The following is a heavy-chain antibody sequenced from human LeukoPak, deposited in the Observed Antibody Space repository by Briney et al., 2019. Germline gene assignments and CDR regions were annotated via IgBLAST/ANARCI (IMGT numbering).Heavy chain of an antibody. Sequence: GGSLRLSCRVSGISLSNYGMSWVRQAPGKGLEWVAGISGSGGSTNYADSVKGRFTISRDNPKNTLYLQMTSLRAEDTAVYFCAKRGVVIRVILVGFHKEAYYFDSWGQGALVTVSS. CDR2: ISGSGGST. J-gene: IGHJ4*02. V-gene: IGHV3-23*01. CDR3: AKRGVVIRVILVGFHKEAYYFDS. D-gene: IGHD3-22*01. CDR1: GISLSNYG.